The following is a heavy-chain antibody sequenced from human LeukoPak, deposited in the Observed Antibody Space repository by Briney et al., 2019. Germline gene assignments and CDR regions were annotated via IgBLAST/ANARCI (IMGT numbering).Heavy chain of an antibody. CDR1: GFTFSDYY. V-gene: IGHV3-11*01. CDR3: ARAGLGGHYIDY. D-gene: IGHD2-15*01. Sequence: GGSLRLSCSASGFTFSDYYMTWIRQAPGQGLEWISYVSGSDENKYYAGSVRGRFAISRDNAEKSLFLQMSNVRAEDTAVYYCARAGLGGHYIDYWGQGTLVTVSS. J-gene: IGHJ4*02. CDR2: VSGSDENK.